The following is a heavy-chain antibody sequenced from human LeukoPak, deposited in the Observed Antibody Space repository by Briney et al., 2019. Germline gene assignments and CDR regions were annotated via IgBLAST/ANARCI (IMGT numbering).Heavy chain of an antibody. CDR3: ARDSSPWYYYDRSGSNGFDP. CDR2: IRPGGDVT. J-gene: IGHJ5*02. D-gene: IGHD3-22*01. V-gene: IGHV3-23*01. CDR1: GFTFSNYA. Sequence: GGSLRLSCAAAGFTFSNYAMSWVRQAPGRGLEWVSAIRPGGDVTYYADSVKGRFTISRDNSKNTLFLQMNSLRAEDTAVYYCARDSSPWYYYDRSGSNGFDPWGQGTLVTVSS.